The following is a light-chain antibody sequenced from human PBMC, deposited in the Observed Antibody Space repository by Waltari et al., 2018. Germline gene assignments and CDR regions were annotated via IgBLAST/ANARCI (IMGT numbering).Light chain of an antibody. Sequence: DIQMTQSPSTLSASVGDRVTITCRVSENIDNWLAWYQQRPGEAPNPLIFYASTLEKGVPSRFSGSGSGTEFTLTISSLQPDDFATYYCQHYSASSFTFGGGTKLEIK. J-gene: IGKJ4*01. CDR3: QHYSASSFT. V-gene: IGKV1-5*01. CDR2: YAS. CDR1: ENIDNW.